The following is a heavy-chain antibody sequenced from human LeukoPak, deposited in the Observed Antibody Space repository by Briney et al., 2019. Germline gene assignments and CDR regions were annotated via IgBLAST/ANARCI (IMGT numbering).Heavy chain of an antibody. Sequence: ASVKVSCKASGYTFTGYYMHWVRQAPRQGLEWMGRINPNSGGTNYAQKFQGRVTMTRDTSISTAYMELSRLRSDDTAVYYCARAPSSGWYGRDYWGQGTLVTVSS. CDR1: GYTFTGYY. CDR2: INPNSGGT. CDR3: ARAPSSGWYGRDY. D-gene: IGHD6-19*01. J-gene: IGHJ4*02. V-gene: IGHV1-2*06.